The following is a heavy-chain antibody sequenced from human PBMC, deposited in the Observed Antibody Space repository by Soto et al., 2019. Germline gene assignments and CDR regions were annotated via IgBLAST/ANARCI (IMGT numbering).Heavy chain of an antibody. CDR2: ISYDGSNK. CDR3: ARDRGAVDTAMAGPDYYYYGMDV. J-gene: IGHJ6*02. Sequence: QVQLVESGGGVVQPGRSLRLSCAASGFTFSSYAMHWVRQAPGKGLEWVAVISYDGSNKYYADSVKGRFTISRDNSKNTLYLQMNSLRAEDTAVYYCARDRGAVDTAMAGPDYYYYGMDVWGQGTTVTVSS. D-gene: IGHD5-18*01. CDR1: GFTFSSYA. V-gene: IGHV3-30-3*01.